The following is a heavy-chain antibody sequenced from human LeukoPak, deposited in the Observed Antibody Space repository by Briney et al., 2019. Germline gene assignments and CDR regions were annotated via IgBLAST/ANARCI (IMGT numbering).Heavy chain of an antibody. CDR2: ISYDETNK. CDR3: AKFSGPDAFDI. V-gene: IGHV3-30*18. Sequence: GGSLRLSCAASGFTFSSCGMHWVRQAPGKGPEWVALISYDETNKYYADFVKGRFTISRDNSKNTVYLEMNSLRAEDTALYYCAKFSGPDAFDIWGQGTMVTVSS. J-gene: IGHJ3*02. CDR1: GFTFSSCG. D-gene: IGHD6-19*01.